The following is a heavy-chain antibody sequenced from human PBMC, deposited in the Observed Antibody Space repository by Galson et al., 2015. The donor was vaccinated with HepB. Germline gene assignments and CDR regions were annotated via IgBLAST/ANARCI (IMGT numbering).Heavy chain of an antibody. CDR1: GFSLSTSGMC. CDR3: ARTAPSQTASYYYYGMDV. V-gene: IGHV2-70*11. CDR2: IDWDDDT. J-gene: IGHJ6*02. Sequence: PALVKPTQTLTLTCTFSGFSLSTSGMCVSWIRQAPGKALEWLARIDWDDDTYYTTSLKTRLTISKDTSKNQVVLTMTNMDPVDTATYYCARTAPSQTASYYYYGMDVWGQGTTVTVSS. D-gene: IGHD2-21*02.